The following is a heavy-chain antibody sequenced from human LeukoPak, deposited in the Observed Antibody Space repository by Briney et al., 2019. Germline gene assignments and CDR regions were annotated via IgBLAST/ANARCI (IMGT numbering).Heavy chain of an antibody. CDR1: GYTFTSYD. D-gene: IGHD2-2*01. Sequence: ASVKVSCKASGYTFTSYDINWVRQATGQGLEWMGWMNPNSGSTGYAQKFQGIVTITRNTSISTAYMELSSLRSEDTAVYYCARGDYCSSTSCSNWFDYWGQGTLVTVSS. J-gene: IGHJ5*01. CDR2: MNPNSGST. V-gene: IGHV1-8*03. CDR3: ARGDYCSSTSCSNWFDY.